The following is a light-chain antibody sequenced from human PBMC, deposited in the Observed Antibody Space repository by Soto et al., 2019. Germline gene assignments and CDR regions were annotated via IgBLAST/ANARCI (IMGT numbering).Light chain of an antibody. V-gene: IGKV3-20*01. CDR1: QSVSDNY. J-gene: IGKJ3*01. Sequence: ELVLTQSPGTLSLSPGEGATLSCRASQSVSDNYLAWYQQKPGQAPRLLIFGASSRAAGIPDRFSGSGSGTDFTLSISRLEPADFAMYYCQQYGNSPLTFGPGTQVEIK. CDR3: QQYGNSPLT. CDR2: GAS.